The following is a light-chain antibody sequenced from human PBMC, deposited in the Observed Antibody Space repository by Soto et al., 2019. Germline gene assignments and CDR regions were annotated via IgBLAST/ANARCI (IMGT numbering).Light chain of an antibody. CDR3: QSYDSSLSGWV. Sequence: QAVVTQPPSVSGAPGQRVTISCTGSSSNIGAGYDVHWYQQLPGTAPKLLIYGNSNRPSGVPDRFSGSKSVTSASLASTGLRAEDEADYYCQSYDSSLSGWVFGGGTKLTVL. V-gene: IGLV1-40*01. CDR2: GNS. J-gene: IGLJ3*02. CDR1: SSNIGAGYD.